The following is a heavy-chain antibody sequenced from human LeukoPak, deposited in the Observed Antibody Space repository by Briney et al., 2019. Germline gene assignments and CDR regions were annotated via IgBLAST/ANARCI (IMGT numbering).Heavy chain of an antibody. J-gene: IGHJ4*02. CDR2: TSNKGNSYTT. Sequence: PGGSLRLSCAASGFTFSDHYMDWVRQAPGKGLEWVDRTSNKGNSYTTAYAASVEGRFTISSDDSKNSLYLQMNRLKTADRAVYYCARVGGEDIHGYPFDYWGQGTLVTVSS. CDR1: GFTFSDHY. CDR3: ARVGGEDIHGYPFDY. V-gene: IGHV3-72*01. D-gene: IGHD5-18*01.